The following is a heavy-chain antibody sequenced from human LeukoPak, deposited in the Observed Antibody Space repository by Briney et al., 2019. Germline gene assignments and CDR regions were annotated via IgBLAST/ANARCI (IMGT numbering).Heavy chain of an antibody. D-gene: IGHD3-3*01. CDR2: IYHSGST. Sequence: SETLSLTCTVSGYSISSGYYWGWIRPPPGKGLEWIGSIYHSGSTYYNPSLKSRVTISVDTSKNQFSLKLSSVTAADTAVYYCATITTYYDFWNGPPDYYMDVWGKGTTVTVSS. J-gene: IGHJ6*03. CDR3: ATITTYYDFWNGPPDYYMDV. V-gene: IGHV4-38-2*02. CDR1: GYSISSGYY.